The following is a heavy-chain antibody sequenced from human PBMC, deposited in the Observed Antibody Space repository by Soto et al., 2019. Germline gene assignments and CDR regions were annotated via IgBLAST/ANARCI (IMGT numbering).Heavy chain of an antibody. V-gene: IGHV1-3*01. J-gene: IGHJ4*02. CDR1: GYTFTSYA. CDR3: ARDRASEYCTNGICRTTLFDY. CDR2: INAGNGNT. Sequence: QVQLVQSGAEVMKPGAKVKISCKASGYTFTSYAMHWVRQAPGQRLEWMGWINAGNGNTKYSQKFQGRVTITRDTSASTAYMELSSLRSEDTAVYYCARDRASEYCTNGICRTTLFDYWGQGTLVTVSS. D-gene: IGHD2-8*01.